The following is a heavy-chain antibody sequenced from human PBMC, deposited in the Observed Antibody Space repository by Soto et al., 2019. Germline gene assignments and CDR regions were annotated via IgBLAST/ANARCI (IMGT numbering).Heavy chain of an antibody. CDR2: ISGRGGST. CDR3: ARSSGDTWEQYYFDY. Sequence: EVQLLESGGGLVLPGGSLRLSCAASGFIFSDYSMSWVRQAPGKGLEWVSGISGRGGSTYYADSVKGRFTISRDSSRNTLLLKMNSLTAEDTALYFCARSSGDTWEQYYFDYWGQGTLVPVSS. J-gene: IGHJ4*02. D-gene: IGHD1-1*01. CDR1: GFIFSDYS. V-gene: IGHV3-23*01.